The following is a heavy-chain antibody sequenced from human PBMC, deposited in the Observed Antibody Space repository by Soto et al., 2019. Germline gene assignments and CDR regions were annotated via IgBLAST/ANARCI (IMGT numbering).Heavy chain of an antibody. V-gene: IGHV4-30-2*01. Sequence: PLVTLSLTCAVAWGSISSGVYSWSWIRQPPGKGLEWVGFIHHSGSTYYNPSLKSRLTISEDRSRNQFSLKLSSVTAADTAVYFCARINYGDYVAYGLDVWGQGTTVTVSS. J-gene: IGHJ6*02. CDR3: ARINYGDYVAYGLDV. CDR2: IHHSGST. CDR1: WGSISSGVYS. D-gene: IGHD4-17*01.